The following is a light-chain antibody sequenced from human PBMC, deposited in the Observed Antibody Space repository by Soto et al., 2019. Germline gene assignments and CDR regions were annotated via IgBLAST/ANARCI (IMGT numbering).Light chain of an antibody. CDR2: GAS. V-gene: IGKV3-20*01. Sequence: EIVLTQSPGTLSLSPGERATLSCRASQSVSNNYLAWYQQKPGQAPRLLIYGASSMATGIPGRFSGSGSGTDFTLTISRLEPEDLAVYYCQQYGRLPWITFGPGTKVDIK. CDR3: QQYGRLPWIT. CDR1: QSVSNNY. J-gene: IGKJ3*01.